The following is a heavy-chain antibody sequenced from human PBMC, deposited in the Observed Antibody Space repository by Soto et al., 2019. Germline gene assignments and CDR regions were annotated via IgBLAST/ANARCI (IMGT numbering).Heavy chain of an antibody. J-gene: IGHJ4*02. D-gene: IGHD3-10*01. V-gene: IGHV1-8*01. CDR3: ARGRASGSYYRLDY. CDR1: GNTFTSYD. CDR2: INPNSGNI. Sequence: ASVKVSCKASGNTFTSYDINWVRQATGHGPEWMGWINPNSGNIGYAQKFQGRVTMTRDTAIRTAYMEVSRLRSDDTAVYYCARGRASGSYYRLDYWGQGTLVTVSS.